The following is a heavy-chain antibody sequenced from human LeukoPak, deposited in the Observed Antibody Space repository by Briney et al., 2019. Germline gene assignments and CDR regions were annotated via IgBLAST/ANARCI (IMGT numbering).Heavy chain of an antibody. CDR3: VKDLSGTYAFDY. D-gene: IGHD1-26*01. J-gene: IGHJ4*02. V-gene: IGHV3-64D*06. CDR1: GFTFSSYS. Sequence: PGGSLRLSCAASGFTFSSYSMNWVRQAPGKGLEYVSTIRSNGEKTFYSGPVKGRFTISRDNSKNTLFLQMASLNTEDTAVYFCVKDLSGTYAFDYWGQGALVTVSS. CDR2: IRSNGEKT.